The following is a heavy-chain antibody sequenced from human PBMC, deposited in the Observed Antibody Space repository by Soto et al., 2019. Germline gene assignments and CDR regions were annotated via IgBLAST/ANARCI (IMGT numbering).Heavy chain of an antibody. Sequence: ASVKVSCKASGYTFTNYAMHWVRQAPGQRLEWLGWLNSANGDTKYSQKLQGRVTMTTDTSTSTAYMELRSLRSDDTAVYYCARDPSDSSGYYYYYYGMDVWGQGTTVTVSS. CDR1: GYTFTNYA. J-gene: IGHJ6*02. CDR3: ARDPSDSSGYYYYYYGMDV. D-gene: IGHD3-22*01. CDR2: LNSANGDT. V-gene: IGHV1-3*01.